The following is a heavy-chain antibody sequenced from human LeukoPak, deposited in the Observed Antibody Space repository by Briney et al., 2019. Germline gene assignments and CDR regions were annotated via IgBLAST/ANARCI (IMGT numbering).Heavy chain of an antibody. CDR2: IYYSGST. Sequence: SETLPLTCAVYGGSFSGYYWSWIRQPPGKGLEWMGSIYYSGSTYYNPSLKSRVTISVETSKNQFSLKLSSVTAADTAVYYCARDATDYYDFWSGYLGWFDPWGQGTLVTVSS. J-gene: IGHJ5*02. CDR3: ARDATDYYDFWSGYLGWFDP. D-gene: IGHD3-3*01. V-gene: IGHV4-34*01. CDR1: GGSFSGYY.